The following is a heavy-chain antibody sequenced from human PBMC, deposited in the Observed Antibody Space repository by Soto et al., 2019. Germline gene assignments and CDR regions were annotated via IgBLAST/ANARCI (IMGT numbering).Heavy chain of an antibody. CDR1: GFTFSNYA. Sequence: EVQLLESGGGLVQRGGSLRLSCAASGFTFSNYAMSWVRQAPGKGLEWVSLISDSGGSTYYAGSVKGRFTISRDNSKNTLYLQMHSLRAEDTAVYYCAKCPAWGGGCERLDYWGQGALVTVSS. CDR3: AKCPAWGGGCERLDY. V-gene: IGHV3-23*01. CDR2: ISDSGGST. D-gene: IGHD2-15*01. J-gene: IGHJ4*02.